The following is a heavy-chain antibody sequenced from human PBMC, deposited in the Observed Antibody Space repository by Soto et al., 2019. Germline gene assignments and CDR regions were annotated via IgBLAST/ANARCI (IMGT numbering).Heavy chain of an antibody. J-gene: IGHJ5*02. CDR2: ISSSSSYI. Sequence: GGSLRLSCAASGFTFSSYSMNWVRQAPGKGLEWVSSISSSSSYIYYADSVKGRFTISRDNAKNSLYLQMNSLRAEDTAVYYWARNPIHPHSSGWPSYNWFDPWGQGTLVTVSS. CDR1: GFTFSSYS. V-gene: IGHV3-21*01. CDR3: ARNPIHPHSSGWPSYNWFDP. D-gene: IGHD6-19*01.